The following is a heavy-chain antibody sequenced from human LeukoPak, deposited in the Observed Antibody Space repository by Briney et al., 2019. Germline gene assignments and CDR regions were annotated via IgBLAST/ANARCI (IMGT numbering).Heavy chain of an antibody. Sequence: SETLSLTCTVSGGSISSYYWSWIRQPPGKGLEWIGYIYYSGSTNYNPSLKSRVTISVDTSKNQFSLKLSSVTAADTAVYYCARGAVREVINYYYYYYMDVWGKGTTVTISS. CDR1: GGSISSYY. J-gene: IGHJ6*03. CDR3: ARGAVREVINYYYYYYMDV. D-gene: IGHD3-10*01. CDR2: IYYSGST. V-gene: IGHV4-59*01.